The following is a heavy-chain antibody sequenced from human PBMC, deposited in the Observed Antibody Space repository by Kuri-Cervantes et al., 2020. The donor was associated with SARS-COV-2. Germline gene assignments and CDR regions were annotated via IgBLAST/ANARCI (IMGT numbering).Heavy chain of an antibody. Sequence: GESLKISCAASGFTFSSYSMNWVRQAPGKGLEWVSSISSSSSYIYYADSVKGRFTVSRDNSKNTLYLQMNSLRVEDTALYYCARDWGAIFGVATQFDYWGQGTLVTVSS. V-gene: IGHV3-21*01. CDR1: GFTFSSYS. CDR2: ISSSSSYI. J-gene: IGHJ4*02. D-gene: IGHD3-3*01. CDR3: ARDWGAIFGVATQFDY.